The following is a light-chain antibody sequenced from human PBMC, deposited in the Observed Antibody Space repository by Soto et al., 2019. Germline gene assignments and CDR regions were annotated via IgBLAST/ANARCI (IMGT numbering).Light chain of an antibody. CDR1: QSISSW. V-gene: IGKV1-5*03. Sequence: IQMTQSASTLSASVGDRDTITCRASQSISSWLAWYQQKPGKAPNLLIYKTSTLQRGVPSRFSGSGSGTEFTLTISSLQPDDFATYYCQQYDSHPMYTFGQGTKVDIK. J-gene: IGKJ2*01. CDR3: QQYDSHPMYT. CDR2: KTS.